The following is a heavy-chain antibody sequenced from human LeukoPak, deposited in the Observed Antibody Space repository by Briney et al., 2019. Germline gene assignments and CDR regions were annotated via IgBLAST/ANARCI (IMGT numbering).Heavy chain of an antibody. Sequence: SETLSLTCTVSGDSLVSGHYWGWIRQPPGQGLEWVGSVYHSGSIYYNPSLKSRVTISVDTSKNQFSLKLSSVTAADTAVYYCARAGSGYVLGAFDIWGQGTMVTVSS. J-gene: IGHJ3*02. V-gene: IGHV4-38-2*02. CDR2: VYHSGSI. D-gene: IGHD3-3*01. CDR1: GDSLVSGHY. CDR3: ARAGSGYVLGAFDI.